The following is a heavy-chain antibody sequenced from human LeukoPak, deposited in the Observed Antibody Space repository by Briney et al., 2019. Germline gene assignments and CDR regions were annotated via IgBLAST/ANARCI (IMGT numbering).Heavy chain of an antibody. Sequence: GGSLRLSCAASGFTFNNYAMSWVRQAPGKGLEWVSSISSSGDSTYYADSDSVKGRFTISRDNLKSTLYLQINSLRVEDTALYYCSKGGSRIDSWGQGTLITVSS. CDR3: SKGGSRIDS. D-gene: IGHD5-12*01. CDR1: GFTFNNYA. V-gene: IGHV3-23*01. CDR2: ISSSGDST. J-gene: IGHJ4*02.